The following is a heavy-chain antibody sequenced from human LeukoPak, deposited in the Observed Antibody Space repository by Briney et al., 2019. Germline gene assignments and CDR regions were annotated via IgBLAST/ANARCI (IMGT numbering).Heavy chain of an antibody. J-gene: IGHJ4*02. V-gene: IGHV3-21*01. CDR2: ISSSSSYI. D-gene: IGHD4/OR15-4a*01. CDR1: GFSFSSYS. Sequence: PGGSLRLSCVASGFSFSSYSMNWVRQAPGKGLEWVSSISSSSSYIYYADSVKGRFTISRDNAKNSLYLQMNSLRAEDTAVYYCARDGAMGHFDYWGQGTLVTVSS. CDR3: ARDGAMGHFDY.